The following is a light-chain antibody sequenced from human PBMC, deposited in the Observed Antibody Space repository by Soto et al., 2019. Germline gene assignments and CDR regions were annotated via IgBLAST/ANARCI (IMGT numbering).Light chain of an antibody. CDR3: QQRSNWPTLG. Sequence: EIVLTQSPATLSLSPGERATLSCRASQSVSSYLAWYQQKPGQAPRLLIYDASNRATGIPARFSGSGSGTDFTLTISSLEPEDFAVYYCQQRSNWPTLGFGGGTKVDIK. CDR2: DAS. J-gene: IGKJ4*01. V-gene: IGKV3-11*01. CDR1: QSVSSY.